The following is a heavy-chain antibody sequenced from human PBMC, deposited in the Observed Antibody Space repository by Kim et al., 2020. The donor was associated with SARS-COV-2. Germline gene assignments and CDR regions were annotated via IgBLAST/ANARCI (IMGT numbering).Heavy chain of an antibody. V-gene: IGHV3-30*01. Sequence: VKGRVTISRNNSKNTLYLQMNSLRAEDTAVYYCAREAHGSSWPDYDAFDIWGQGTMVTVSS. CDR3: AREAHGSSWPDYDAFDI. D-gene: IGHD6-13*01. J-gene: IGHJ3*02.